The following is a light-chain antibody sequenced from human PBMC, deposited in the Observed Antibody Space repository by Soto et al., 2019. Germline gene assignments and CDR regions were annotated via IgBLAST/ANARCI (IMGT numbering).Light chain of an antibody. CDR2: GST. V-gene: IGKV3-20*01. CDR3: QQYGSSPLT. CDR1: QSVSSN. J-gene: IGKJ4*01. Sequence: EIVMTQSPATLSVSPGVRATLSCRASQSVSSNLAWYQQKPGQAPRLLIYGSTSRATGVPDRFSGSGSGTDFTLTISRLEPEDFAVYYCQQYGSSPLTFGGGTKVDIK.